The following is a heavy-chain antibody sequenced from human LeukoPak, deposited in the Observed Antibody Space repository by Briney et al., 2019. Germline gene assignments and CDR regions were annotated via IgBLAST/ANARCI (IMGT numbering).Heavy chain of an antibody. CDR2: INSDGSST. CDR1: GFTFSNAW. CDR3: VNMRGGAVAGTRSDY. Sequence: PGGSLRLSCAASGFTFSNAWMHWVRQAPGKGLVWVSRINSDGSSTSYADSVKGRFTISRDNAKNTLYLQMNSPRGEDTAVYYCVNMRGGAVAGTRSDYWGQGTLVTVSS. D-gene: IGHD6-19*01. V-gene: IGHV3-74*01. J-gene: IGHJ4*02.